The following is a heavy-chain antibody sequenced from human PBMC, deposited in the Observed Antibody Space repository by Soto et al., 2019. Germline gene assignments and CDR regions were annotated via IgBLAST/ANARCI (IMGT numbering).Heavy chain of an antibody. D-gene: IGHD4-17*01. Sequence: QIHLVQSGGEVKKPGASVKVSCKTSGYTFTTYGISWVRQAPGQGLEWMGWITPFDDNTNYAPNLQGRGTMTTDTSTNTAYMGLRSLTSAATAVYYCARTDKGDYVPPLANWGQGTLVTVSS. J-gene: IGHJ4*02. CDR1: GYTFTTYG. V-gene: IGHV1-18*01. CDR3: ARTDKGDYVPPLAN. CDR2: ITPFDDNT.